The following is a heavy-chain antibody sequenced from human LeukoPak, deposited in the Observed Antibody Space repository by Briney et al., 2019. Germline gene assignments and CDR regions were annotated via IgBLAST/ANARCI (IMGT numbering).Heavy chain of an antibody. Sequence: SETLSLTCSVSGGSMSSYYWSWIRQPPGKGLEWIGDIYYSGSTNYNPSLKSRVTISIDTSKNKFSLKLSSVTAADTAVYYCARSRLSYYGSGSYYSKIFDYWGQGTLVTVSS. CDR2: IYYSGST. D-gene: IGHD3-10*01. J-gene: IGHJ4*02. V-gene: IGHV4-59*01. CDR1: GGSMSSYY. CDR3: ARSRLSYYGSGSYYSKIFDY.